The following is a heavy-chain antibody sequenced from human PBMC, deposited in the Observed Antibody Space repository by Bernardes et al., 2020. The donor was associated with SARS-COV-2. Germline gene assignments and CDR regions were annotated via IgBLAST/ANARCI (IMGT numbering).Heavy chain of an antibody. V-gene: IGHV4-59*01. D-gene: IGHD4-17*01. Sequence: SETLSLTCTVSGGTISSYYWNWIRQPPGKGLEWIGYISYRGGTNHNPSPKSRVTVSIDTSKNQFSLILSSVTAAETAVYYCARTPGNGPGGYYHYGMDVWGQGTTVIVSS. CDR1: GGTISSYY. CDR2: ISYRGGT. CDR3: ARTPGNGPGGYYHYGMDV. J-gene: IGHJ6*02.